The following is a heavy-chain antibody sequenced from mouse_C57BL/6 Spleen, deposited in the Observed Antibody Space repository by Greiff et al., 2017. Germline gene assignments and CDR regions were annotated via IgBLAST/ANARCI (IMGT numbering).Heavy chain of an antibody. Sequence: VQPKESGPELVKPGASVKISCKASGYSFTGYYMNWVKQSPEKSLEWIGEINPSTGGTTYNQKFKAKATLTVDKSSSTAYMQLKSLTSEDSAVYYCARSDYYGSRDYWGQGTTLTVSS. CDR3: ARSDYYGSRDY. J-gene: IGHJ2*01. D-gene: IGHD1-1*01. V-gene: IGHV1-42*01. CDR2: INPSTGGT. CDR1: GYSFTGYY.